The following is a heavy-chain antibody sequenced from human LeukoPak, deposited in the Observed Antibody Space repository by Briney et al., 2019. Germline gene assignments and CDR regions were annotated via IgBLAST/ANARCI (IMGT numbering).Heavy chain of an antibody. CDR2: IIPIFGTA. J-gene: IGHJ6*04. CDR3: PSDDV. CDR1: GGTFSSYA. Sequence: ASVKVSCKASGGTFSSYAISWVRQAPGQGLEWMGGIIPIFGTANYAQKFQGRVTLTPEESTRTAYMALSRLRYEATAVYLCPSDDVWGKGTTVTVSS. V-gene: IGHV1-69*01.